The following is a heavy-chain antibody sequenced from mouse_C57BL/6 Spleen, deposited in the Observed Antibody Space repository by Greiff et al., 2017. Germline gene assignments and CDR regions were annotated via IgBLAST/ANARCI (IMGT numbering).Heavy chain of an antibody. CDR3: TRYGSYNAMDY. J-gene: IGHJ4*01. D-gene: IGHD1-1*02. Sequence: VQLQQSGAELVRPGASVTLSCKASGYTFTDYEMHWVKQTPVHGLEWIGAIDPETGGTAYNQKFKGKAILTADKSSSTAYMELRSLTSEDSAVYCCTRYGSYNAMDYWGQGTSVTVSS. CDR1: GYTFTDYE. CDR2: IDPETGGT. V-gene: IGHV1-15*01.